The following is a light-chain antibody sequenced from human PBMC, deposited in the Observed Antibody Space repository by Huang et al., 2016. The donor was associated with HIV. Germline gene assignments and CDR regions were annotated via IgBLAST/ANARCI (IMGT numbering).Light chain of an antibody. CDR3: QQYDNWPPGLT. V-gene: IGKV3D-15*01. CDR2: DTS. CDR1: QNVRSN. Sequence: EIAMTQSPATLSVSPGGGATLSCRASQNVRSNLAWYQQNPGQAPRLLIYDTSTRASGVPARFSGSGSGTEFTLTISGLQSEDVAVYYCQQYDNWPPGLTFGGGTKVEI. J-gene: IGKJ4*01.